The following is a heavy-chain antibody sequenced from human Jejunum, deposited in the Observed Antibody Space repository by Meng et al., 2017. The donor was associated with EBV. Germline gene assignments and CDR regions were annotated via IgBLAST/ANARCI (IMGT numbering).Heavy chain of an antibody. CDR1: GFSISTSGVG. V-gene: IGHV2-5*02. CDR2: IYWDENK. D-gene: IGHD4-17*01. J-gene: IGHJ4*02. CDR3: ARRYGDYVRYFDS. Sequence: QITLKGAGPRQVKPKGTLTLTCTVSGFSISTSGVGVGWLRQPPGKALEWLAHIYWDENKRYSTSLRSRLSIMKDTSKSQVVLTMTNMDPVDTATYYCARRYGDYVRYFDSWGQGILVTVSS.